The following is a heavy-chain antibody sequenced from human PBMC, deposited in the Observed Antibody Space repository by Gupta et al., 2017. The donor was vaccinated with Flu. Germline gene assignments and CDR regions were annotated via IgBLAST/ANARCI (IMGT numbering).Heavy chain of an antibody. CDR2: ISSSSSYI. CDR1: GFTFSSYS. CDR3: ARWYCSSTSCYTGPFDY. D-gene: IGHD2-2*02. Sequence: EVQLVESGGGLVKPGGSLRLSCAASGFTFSSYSMNWVRQAPGKGLEWVSSISSSSSYIYYADSVKGRFTISRDNAKNSLYLQMNSLRAEDTAVYYCARWYCSSTSCYTGPFDYWGQGTLVTVSS. V-gene: IGHV3-21*01. J-gene: IGHJ4*02.